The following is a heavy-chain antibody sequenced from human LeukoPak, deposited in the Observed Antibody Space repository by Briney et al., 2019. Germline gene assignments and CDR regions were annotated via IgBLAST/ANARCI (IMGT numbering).Heavy chain of an antibody. J-gene: IGHJ4*02. V-gene: IGHV3-30-3*01. CDR2: ISYDGSNE. CDR1: GFTFSYYI. Sequence: PGRSLRLSCAASGFTFSYYIMHWVRQAPGKGLEWVAVISYDGSNEYYADSVKGRFTISRDNSKNTLYLQMNSLRVEDTAVYYCARVLNYYDSSGYYFSYWGQGTLVTVSS. CDR3: ARVLNYYDSSGYYFSY. D-gene: IGHD3-22*01.